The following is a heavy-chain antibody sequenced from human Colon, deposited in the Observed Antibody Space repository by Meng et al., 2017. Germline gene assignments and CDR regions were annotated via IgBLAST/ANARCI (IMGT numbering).Heavy chain of an antibody. Sequence: VQLQEPGPGMVKPPETLSLTCAVSGGSISRSDWWRWVRQPPGKGLEWIGETSHSGSTNYSPSLKSRVTISLDKSKNQLSLKLNSVTAADTAVYYCASSDYYRSDYWGQGTLVTVSS. D-gene: IGHD3-22*01. J-gene: IGHJ4*02. V-gene: IGHV4-4*03. CDR2: TSHSGST. CDR1: GGSISRSDW. CDR3: ASSDYYRSDY.